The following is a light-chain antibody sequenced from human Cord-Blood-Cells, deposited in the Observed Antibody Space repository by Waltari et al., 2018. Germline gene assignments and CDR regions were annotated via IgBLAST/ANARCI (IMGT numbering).Light chain of an antibody. Sequence: EIVMTQPPATLSVSPGERATISCRASQSVSSNLAWYQQKPGQAPRLLIYGASTRATGIPARFSGSGSGTEFTLTISSLQSEDFAVYYCQQYNNWPLTFGPGTKVDIK. CDR1: QSVSSN. CDR2: GAS. V-gene: IGKV3-15*01. J-gene: IGKJ3*01. CDR3: QQYNNWPLT.